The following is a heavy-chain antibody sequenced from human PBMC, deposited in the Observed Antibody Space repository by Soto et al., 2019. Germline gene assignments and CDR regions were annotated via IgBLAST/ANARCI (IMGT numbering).Heavy chain of an antibody. D-gene: IGHD3-3*01. J-gene: IGHJ4*02. CDR2: INPSGGST. CDR1: GYTFTSYY. CDR3: AREGLPTIFGVVNPWDY. Sequence: ASVKVSCKASGYTFTSYYMHWVRQAPGQGLEWMGIINPSGGSTSYAQKFQGRVTMTRDTSTSTVYMELSSLRSEDTAVYYCAREGLPTIFGVVNPWDYWGQGTLVTVSS. V-gene: IGHV1-46*01.